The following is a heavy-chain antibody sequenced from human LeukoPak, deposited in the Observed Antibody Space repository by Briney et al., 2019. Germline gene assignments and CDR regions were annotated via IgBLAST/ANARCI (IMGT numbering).Heavy chain of an antibody. Sequence: SETLSLTCTVSGGSISSSSYYWGWIRQPPGKGLEWIGSIYYSGSTFYNPSLKSRVTISVETSKNQFSLRLSSVTAADTAVYFCARGILRDYYDSSGFYHRGGVGYWGQGTLVTVSS. CDR1: GGSISSSSYY. V-gene: IGHV4-39*01. D-gene: IGHD3-22*01. CDR2: IYYSGST. CDR3: ARGILRDYYDSSGFYHRGGVGY. J-gene: IGHJ4*02.